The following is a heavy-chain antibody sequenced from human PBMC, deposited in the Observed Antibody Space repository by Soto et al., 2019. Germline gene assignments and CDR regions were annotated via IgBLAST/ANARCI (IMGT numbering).Heavy chain of an antibody. CDR3: ARDRYSSSLFDF. V-gene: IGHV3-7*03. D-gene: IGHD6-13*01. Sequence: GSLRLSCAASGFTFSNYWMSWVRQAPGMGLEWVANIKSDGSDKYYVDSVKGRFTISRDNTKNSLSLQMNSLRAEETAVYYCARDRYSSSLFDFWGQGTMVTVSS. CDR1: GFTFSNYW. J-gene: IGHJ3*01. CDR2: IKSDGSDK.